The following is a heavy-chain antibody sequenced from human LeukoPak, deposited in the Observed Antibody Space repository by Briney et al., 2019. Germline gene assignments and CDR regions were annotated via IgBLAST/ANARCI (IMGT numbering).Heavy chain of an antibody. CDR3: ARGGFGIVATGDYYYYGMDV. Sequence: GGSLRLSCAASGFTFSSYSMIWVRQAPGKGLEWVSYISSSSSTIYYADSVKGRFTISRDNAKNSLYLQMNSLRAEDTAVYYCARGGFGIVATGDYYYYGMDVWGQGTTVTVSS. CDR2: ISSSSSTI. V-gene: IGHV3-48*01. D-gene: IGHD5-12*01. CDR1: GFTFSSYS. J-gene: IGHJ6*02.